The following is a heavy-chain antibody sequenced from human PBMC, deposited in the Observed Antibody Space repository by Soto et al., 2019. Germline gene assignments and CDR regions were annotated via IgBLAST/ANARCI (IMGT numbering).Heavy chain of an antibody. CDR2: TYYRSKWYN. V-gene: IGHV6-1*01. D-gene: IGHD3-10*01. CDR3: ARDLVRGVIKLYYYGMDV. J-gene: IGHJ6*02. Sequence: SQTLSLTCAISGDIVSSNSAAWNWITQSPSRGLEWLGKTYYRSKWYNDYAVSVKSRITINPDTSKNQFSLQLNSVTPEDTAVYYCARDLVRGVIKLYYYGMDVWGQGTTVTVSS. CDR1: GDIVSSNSAA.